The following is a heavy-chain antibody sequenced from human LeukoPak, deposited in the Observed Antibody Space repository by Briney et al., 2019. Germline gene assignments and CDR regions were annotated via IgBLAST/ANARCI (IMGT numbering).Heavy chain of an antibody. Sequence: PSEALFLTCTVSGGPISSSRYYSGWIRQPPGKGLEWIGSIYYSGRTYYNPSLKSRVTISVDTSKNQFSLKLSSVTAADTAVYYCARRASRGCFDYWGQGTLVTVSS. V-gene: IGHV4-39*01. J-gene: IGHJ4*02. CDR2: IYYSGRT. CDR1: GGPISSSRYY. D-gene: IGHD6-19*01. CDR3: ARRASRGCFDY.